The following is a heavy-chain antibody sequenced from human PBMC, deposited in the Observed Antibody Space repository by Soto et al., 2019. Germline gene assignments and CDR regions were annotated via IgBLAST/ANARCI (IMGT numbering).Heavy chain of an antibody. Sequence: XETLSLTCTVSGSSISGFYWSWIRKSAGKGLEWIGRIYATGTTDYNPSLKSRVMMSVDTSRKQFSLKLRSVTAADTAVYYCVRDGTKTLRDWFDHWGQGISVTVSS. CDR2: IYATGTT. J-gene: IGHJ5*02. V-gene: IGHV4-4*07. D-gene: IGHD1-1*01. CDR1: GSSISGFY. CDR3: VRDGTKTLRDWFDH.